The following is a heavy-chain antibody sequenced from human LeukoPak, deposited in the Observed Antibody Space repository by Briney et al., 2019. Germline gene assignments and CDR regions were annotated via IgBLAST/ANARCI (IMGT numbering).Heavy chain of an antibody. CDR3: ASDDEYSSSV. Sequence: ASVKVSCKVSGYTLTELSMHWVRQAPGKGLEWMGGFDPEDGETIYAQKFQGRVTITADKSTSTAYMELSSLRSEDTAVYYCASDDEYSSSVWGQGTLVTVSS. D-gene: IGHD6-6*01. J-gene: IGHJ4*02. V-gene: IGHV1-24*01. CDR1: GYTLTELS. CDR2: FDPEDGET.